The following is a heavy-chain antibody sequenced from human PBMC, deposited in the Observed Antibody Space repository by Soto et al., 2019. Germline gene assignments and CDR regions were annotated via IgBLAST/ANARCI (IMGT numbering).Heavy chain of an antibody. Sequence: DEQVVESGGGLVQPGGSLRLSCTASGFTFSNYWIHWVRQASGKGLVWVSCIKGDGSITNYAASVRGRFSISRDNAKNTVYLQMDSLRAEDTAVYYCARGASGRYYRDVWGKGTTVTVS. J-gene: IGHJ6*03. CDR2: IKGDGSIT. V-gene: IGHV3-74*01. CDR3: ARGASGRYYRDV. CDR1: GFTFSNYW. D-gene: IGHD3-10*01.